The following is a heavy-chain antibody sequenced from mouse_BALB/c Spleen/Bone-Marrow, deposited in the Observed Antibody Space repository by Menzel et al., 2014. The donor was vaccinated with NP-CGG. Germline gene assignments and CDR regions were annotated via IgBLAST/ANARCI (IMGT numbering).Heavy chain of an antibody. Sequence: QVQLQQSGAELVRPGSSVKISCKASGYVFSTYWMNWVKQRPGQGLEWIGQIYPGDGDTNYNGKFKGTATLTADKSSSTAYMQLSSLTSEDSAVYFCARSGYGSSYDYWGQGTTLTVS. CDR1: GYVFSTYW. CDR2: IYPGDGDT. J-gene: IGHJ2*01. CDR3: ARSGYGSSYDY. D-gene: IGHD1-1*01. V-gene: IGHV1-80*01.